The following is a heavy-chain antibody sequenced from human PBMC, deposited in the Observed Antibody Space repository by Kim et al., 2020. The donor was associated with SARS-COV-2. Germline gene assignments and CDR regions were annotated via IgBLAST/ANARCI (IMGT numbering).Heavy chain of an antibody. CDR3: AREKHGGDFDF. V-gene: IGHV1-2*06. Sequence: ASVKVSCKASGYTFTDYYIHWVRQALGQGLEWMGQFNPNSGGANYAQKFQGRVTMTGDTSFSTAYMEMGGLTSDDTALYYCAREKHGGDFDFWGQGTLVSVSS. CDR1: GYTFTDYY. J-gene: IGHJ4*02. D-gene: IGHD2-21*01. CDR2: FNPNSGGA.